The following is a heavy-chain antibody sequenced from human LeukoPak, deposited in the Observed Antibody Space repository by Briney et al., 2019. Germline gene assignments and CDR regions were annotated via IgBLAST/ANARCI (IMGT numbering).Heavy chain of an antibody. CDR3: TRLLPSSHHFFDS. J-gene: IGHJ4*02. V-gene: IGHV3-53*01. D-gene: IGHD6-6*01. Sequence: GRSLTLSCAASGFIFSNHDMHWVRQAPGKGLEWVSVIYGGGDTYYADSVRGRFTISRDNFENTLFLQMDSLRAEDTAVYYCTRLLPSSHHFFDSWGQGTLVTVSS. CDR1: GFIFSNHD. CDR2: IYGGGDT.